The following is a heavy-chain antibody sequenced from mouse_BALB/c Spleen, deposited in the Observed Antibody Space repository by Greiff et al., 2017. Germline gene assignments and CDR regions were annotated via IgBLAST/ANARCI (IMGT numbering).Heavy chain of an antibody. D-gene: IGHD2-10*02. CDR1: GYTFTSYW. V-gene: IGHV1-5*01. J-gene: IGHJ2*01. Sequence: EVQLQQSGTVLARPGASVKMSCKASGYTFTSYWMHWVKQRPGQGLEWIGAIYPGNSDTSYNQKFKGKAKLTAVTSTSTAYMELSSLTNEDSAVYYCTREYGNYGCPYFDYWGQGTTLTVSS. CDR2: IYPGNSDT. CDR3: TREYGNYGCPYFDY.